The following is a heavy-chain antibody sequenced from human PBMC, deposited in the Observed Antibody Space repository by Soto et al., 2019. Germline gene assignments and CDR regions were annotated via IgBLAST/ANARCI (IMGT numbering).Heavy chain of an antibody. J-gene: IGHJ4*02. CDR2: INHSGST. V-gene: IGHV4-34*01. Sequence: QVQLQQWGAGLLKPSETLSLTCAVYGGSFSGYYWSWIRQPPGKGLEWIGEINHSGSTNYNPSLKSRVTISVDTSKNQFSLKLSSVTAADTDVYYCARTRPDGSTDYWGQGTLVTVSS. CDR3: ARTRPDGSTDY. D-gene: IGHD5-12*01. CDR1: GGSFSGYY.